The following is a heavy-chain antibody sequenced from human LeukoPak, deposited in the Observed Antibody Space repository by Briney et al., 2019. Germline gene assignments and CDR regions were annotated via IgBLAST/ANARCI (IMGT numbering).Heavy chain of an antibody. J-gene: IGHJ4*02. Sequence: GGSLRLSCAASGFTFSSYAMHWVRQAPGKGLEYVSTISSNGGSTYYANSVKGRFTISRDNSMNTLYLQMGSLRAEDMAVYYCARGRELWFGESQLDYWGQGTLVTVSS. CDR2: ISSNGGST. D-gene: IGHD3-10*01. CDR3: ARGRELWFGESQLDY. CDR1: GFTFSSYA. V-gene: IGHV3-64*01.